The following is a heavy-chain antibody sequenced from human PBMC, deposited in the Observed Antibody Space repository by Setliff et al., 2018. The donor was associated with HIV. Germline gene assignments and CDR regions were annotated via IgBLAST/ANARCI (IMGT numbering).Heavy chain of an antibody. V-gene: IGHV4-39*01. CDR1: GGLISSHIYQ. J-gene: IGHJ5*02. Sequence: PSETLSLTFTVSGGLISSHIYQWGWIRQPPGKGLEWIGSIYYSGTTYYNPSLKSRLTISIDTSMNQFSLRLNALTAADTAVYYCARLGGNWGYWFDPWSQGTLVTV. D-gene: IGHD7-27*01. CDR3: ARLGGNWGYWFDP. CDR2: IYYSGTT.